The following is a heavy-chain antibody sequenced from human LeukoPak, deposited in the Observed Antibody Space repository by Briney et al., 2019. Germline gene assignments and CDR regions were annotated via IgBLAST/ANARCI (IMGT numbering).Heavy chain of an antibody. J-gene: IGHJ4*02. D-gene: IGHD5-24*01. Sequence: PGGSLRLSCAASGFTVSRSNMTWVRQAPGKGLEWISVIYSGGSTYYADSVKGRFTISRDNAKNTLYLQMNRLRANDTAVYYCARADMACFDYWGQGTLVTVSS. CDR1: GFTVSRSN. CDR3: ARADMACFDY. V-gene: IGHV3-53*01. CDR2: IYSGGST.